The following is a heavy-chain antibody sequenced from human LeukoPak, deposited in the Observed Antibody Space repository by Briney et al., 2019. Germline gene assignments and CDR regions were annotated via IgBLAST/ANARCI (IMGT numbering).Heavy chain of an antibody. CDR3: GRADRLHGGSYLIGP. D-gene: IGHD2-21*01. J-gene: IGHJ5*02. CDR1: GHSFTDYY. CDR2: INPNSGGT. Sequence: ASVKVSCKTSGHSFTDYYMHWVRQAPGQGLEWMGWINPNSGGTSAAQKFQGRVTMTRDTSITTVYMEVSWLTSDDTAIYYCGRADRLHGGSYLIGPWGQGTLVTVSS. V-gene: IGHV1-2*02.